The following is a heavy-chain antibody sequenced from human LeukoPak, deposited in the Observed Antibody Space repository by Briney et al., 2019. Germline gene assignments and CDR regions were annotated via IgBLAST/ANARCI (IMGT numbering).Heavy chain of an antibody. CDR3: ARAMITFGGVIDY. CDR2: IKQDGSEK. V-gene: IGHV3-7*01. J-gene: IGHJ4*02. D-gene: IGHD3-16*02. CDR1: GFTFSSYW. Sequence: TGGSLRLSCAASGFTFSSYWMSWVRQAPGKGLEWVANIKQDGSEKYYVDSVKGRFTISRDNDKNSLYLQMNSLRAEDTAVYYCARAMITFGGVIDYWGQGTLVTVSS.